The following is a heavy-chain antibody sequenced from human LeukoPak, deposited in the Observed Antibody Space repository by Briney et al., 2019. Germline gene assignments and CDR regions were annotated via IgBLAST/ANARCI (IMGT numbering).Heavy chain of an antibody. CDR1: GYTLTELS. V-gene: IGHV1-24*01. CDR3: AARKASINYYDSSGYYPFDY. CDR2: FDPEDGET. Sequence: GASVKVSCKVSGYTLTELSMHWVRQAPGKGLEWMGGFDPEDGETIYAQKFQGRVTMTEDTSTDTAYMELSSLRSEDTAVYYCAARKASINYYDSSGYYPFDYWGQGTLVTVSS. J-gene: IGHJ4*02. D-gene: IGHD3-22*01.